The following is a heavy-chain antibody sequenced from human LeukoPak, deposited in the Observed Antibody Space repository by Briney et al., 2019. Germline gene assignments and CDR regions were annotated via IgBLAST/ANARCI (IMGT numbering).Heavy chain of an antibody. D-gene: IGHD6-13*01. Sequence: GGSLRLSCAASGFTFSSYGMHWVRQAPGKGLEWVAVIWYDGSNKYYADSVKGRFTISRDNAKNSLYLQMNSLRAEDTALYYCAKDIAAAGVGVAFDIWGQGTMVTVSS. CDR3: AKDIAAAGVGVAFDI. CDR1: GFTFSSYG. J-gene: IGHJ3*02. V-gene: IGHV3-33*03. CDR2: IWYDGSNK.